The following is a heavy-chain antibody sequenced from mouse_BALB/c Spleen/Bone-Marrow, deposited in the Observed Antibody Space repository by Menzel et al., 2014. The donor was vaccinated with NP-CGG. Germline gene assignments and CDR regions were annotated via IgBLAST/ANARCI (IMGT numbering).Heavy chain of an antibody. CDR2: IHPNSGNT. Sequence: VQLQQSGSVLVRPGASVKLSCKASGYTFTSSWMHWAKQRPGQGLGWIGEIHPNSGNTNYNEKFKGKATLTVDTSSSTAYVDLSSLTSEGSAVYYCARSTTATYFDVWGAGTTVTVSS. CDR1: GYTFTSSW. CDR3: ARSTTATYFDV. V-gene: IGHV1S130*01. J-gene: IGHJ1*01. D-gene: IGHD1-2*01.